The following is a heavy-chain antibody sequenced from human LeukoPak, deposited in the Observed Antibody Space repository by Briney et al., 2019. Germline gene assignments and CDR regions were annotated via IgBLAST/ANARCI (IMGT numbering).Heavy chain of an antibody. CDR1: GYTFTIYG. Sequence: ASVTVSFKSSGYTFTIYGISWVRQAPGQGLEWMGWISAYNGNTNYAQKLQGRVTMTTDTSTSTAYMELRSLRSDDTAVYYCARDNGPGYDILTGYYRGFDYWGRGTLVTVSS. V-gene: IGHV1-18*01. CDR2: ISAYNGNT. J-gene: IGHJ4*02. CDR3: ARDNGPGYDILTGYYRGFDY. D-gene: IGHD3-9*01.